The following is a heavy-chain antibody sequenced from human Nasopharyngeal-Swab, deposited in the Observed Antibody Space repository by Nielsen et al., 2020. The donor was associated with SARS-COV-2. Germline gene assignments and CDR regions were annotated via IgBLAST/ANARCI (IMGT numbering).Heavy chain of an antibody. D-gene: IGHD5-18*01. CDR2: ISTSGRTT. CDR3: ARDRGAAMAGRGWIGGVYYYGMDV. CDR1: GFTFSDYY. J-gene: IGHJ6*02. V-gene: IGHV3-11*01. Sequence: GGSLRLSCAASGFTFSDYYMAWVRQAPGKGLEWLSYISTSGRTTDSADSVKGRFTISRDNANNLLFLQMNSLRGEDTAVYYCARDRGAAMAGRGWIGGVYYYGMDVWGQGTTVTVSS.